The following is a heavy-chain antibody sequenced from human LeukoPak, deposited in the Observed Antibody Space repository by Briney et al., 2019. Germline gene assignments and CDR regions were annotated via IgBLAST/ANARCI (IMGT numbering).Heavy chain of an antibody. V-gene: IGHV3-53*01. CDR2: LYSDGNT. Sequence: GSLRLSCAASGFTVITNDMTWVRQAPGKGLEWVSVLYSDGNTKYADSVQGRFTISRDNSKDTLYLEMNSLSPDDTAVYYCARGVEPLAANTLAYWGQGTLVTVSS. D-gene: IGHD1-14*01. J-gene: IGHJ4*02. CDR3: ARGVEPLAANTLAY. CDR1: GFTVITND.